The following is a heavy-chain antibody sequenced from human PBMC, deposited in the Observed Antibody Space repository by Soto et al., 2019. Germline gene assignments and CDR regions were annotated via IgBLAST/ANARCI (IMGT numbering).Heavy chain of an antibody. J-gene: IGHJ4*02. D-gene: IGHD3-10*01. CDR3: ARGRFGEFDY. CDR1: GFTFSSYG. V-gene: IGHV3-33*01. Sequence: QVQLVESGGGVVQPGRSLRLSCAASGFTFSSYGMHWVRQAPGKGLEWVAVIWYDGSNKYHADSVKGRFTISRDNSKNTLYLQMNSLRAEDTAVYYCARGRFGEFDYWGQGTLVTVSS. CDR2: IWYDGSNK.